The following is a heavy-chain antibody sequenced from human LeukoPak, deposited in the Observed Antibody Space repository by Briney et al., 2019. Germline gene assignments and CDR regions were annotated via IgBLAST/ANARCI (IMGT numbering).Heavy chain of an antibody. CDR2: IKHDGSEK. V-gene: IGHV3-7*01. J-gene: IGHJ4*02. Sequence: GGSLRLSCAASGFIFTNYFMSWVRQAPGKGLEWVASIKHDGSEKYYVDSVRGRFTISRDNTMNSLYLQMNSLRAEDTAVYYCARVYLVDYWGQGTLVIVSS. CDR3: ARVYLVDY. CDR1: GFIFTNYF. D-gene: IGHD2-8*01.